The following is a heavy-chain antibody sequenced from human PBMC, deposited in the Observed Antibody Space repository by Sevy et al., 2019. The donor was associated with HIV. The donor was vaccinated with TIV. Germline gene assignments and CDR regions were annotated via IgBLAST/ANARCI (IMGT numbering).Heavy chain of an antibody. V-gene: IGHV3-23*01. CDR1: GFTFSNYA. CDR2: FTVSRENT. CDR3: AKGDLYCGGDCHFDY. D-gene: IGHD2-21*02. J-gene: IGHJ4*02. Sequence: GGSLRLSCVASGFTFSNYAMSWVRQAPGKGLEWVSTFTVSRENTYYADSVKGRFTISSDNFRNNLYLQMNSLRADDTAIYYCAKGDLYCGGDCHFDYWGQGTLVTVSS.